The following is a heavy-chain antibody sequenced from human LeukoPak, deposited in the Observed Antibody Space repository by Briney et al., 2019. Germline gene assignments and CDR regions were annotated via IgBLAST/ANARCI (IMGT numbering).Heavy chain of an antibody. V-gene: IGHV3-23*01. CDR2: ISGSGGST. D-gene: IGHD3-16*01. Sequence: GGSLRLSCAASGFTFSSYAMSWVRQAPGKGLEWVSAISGSGGSTYYADSVKGRFTISRDNSKNTLYLQMNSLRAEGTAVYYCAKDWVRHCLFDPWGQGTLVTVSS. CDR3: AKDWVRHCLFDP. CDR1: GFTFSSYA. J-gene: IGHJ5*02.